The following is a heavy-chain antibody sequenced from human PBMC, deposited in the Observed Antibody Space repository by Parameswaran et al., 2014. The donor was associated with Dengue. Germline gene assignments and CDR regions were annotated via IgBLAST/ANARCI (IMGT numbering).Heavy chain of an antibody. J-gene: IGHJ4*02. CDR3: AKPPGEYCAGGYCYSCQD. V-gene: IGHV3-30*18. D-gene: IGHD2-21*01. CDR2: ISYDGSNR. Sequence: VRQMPGKGLEWVALISYDGSNRFYADSVTGRFTISRDNSKNTVYLQMNSLTVEDTALYYCAKPPGEYCAGGYCYSCQDWGPGTMVTVSS.